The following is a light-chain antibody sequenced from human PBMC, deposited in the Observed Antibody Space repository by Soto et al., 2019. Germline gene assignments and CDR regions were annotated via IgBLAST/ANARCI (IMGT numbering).Light chain of an antibody. CDR1: QTVSSN. Sequence: EVVLTQSPATLSLSPWQRATLSCRASQTVSSNLAWYQQKPGQAPSLLIYGASTRATGIPARFSGSGSGTEFTLTISSLQSEDFAVYYCQQYNNWPRTFGQGTKVDIK. CDR2: GAS. CDR3: QQYNNWPRT. V-gene: IGKV3-15*01. J-gene: IGKJ1*01.